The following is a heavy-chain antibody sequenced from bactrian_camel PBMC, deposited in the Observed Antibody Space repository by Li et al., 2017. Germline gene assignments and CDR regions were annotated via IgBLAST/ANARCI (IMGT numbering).Heavy chain of an antibody. V-gene: IGHV3S25*01. D-gene: IGHD2*01. CDR2: TYSRGGSA. CDR3: AAKSTYGTWYRDSEYNY. Sequence: QLVESGGSSVQAGGSLRLSCAASGVTYTSLCMAWFRQAPGKEREGVASTYSRGGSAYYADSVKGRFTISRDNAKRTVYLQMNSLKPEDTAMYYCAAKSTYGTWYRDSEYNYWGQGTQVTVS. CDR1: GVTYTSLC. J-gene: IGHJ4*01.